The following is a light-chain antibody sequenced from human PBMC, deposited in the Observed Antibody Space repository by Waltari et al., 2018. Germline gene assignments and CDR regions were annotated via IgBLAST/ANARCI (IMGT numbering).Light chain of an antibody. Sequence: DIQMTQSPSSLSASVGDRVTITCRASQSLSTYLSWYQQKPGKAPNLLIYGASNLQSGVPSRFSGRGSGTDFTLTISSLQPEDFANYYCQQSDSLPWTFGQGTKVEIK. J-gene: IGKJ1*01. CDR2: GAS. V-gene: IGKV1-39*01. CDR3: QQSDSLPWT. CDR1: QSLSTY.